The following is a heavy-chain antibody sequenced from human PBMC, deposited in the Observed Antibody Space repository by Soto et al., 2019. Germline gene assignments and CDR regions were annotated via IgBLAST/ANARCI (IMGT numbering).Heavy chain of an antibody. CDR3: ARGDGYNPYFDY. CDR2: IYSGGST. V-gene: IGHV3-53*01. D-gene: IGHD5-12*01. Sequence: GGSLRLSCAASGFAVSSNYMSWVRQAPGKGLEWVSVIYSGGSTYYADSVKGRFTISRDNSKNTLYLQMNSLRAEDTAVYYCARGDGYNPYFDYWGQGTLVTVSS. J-gene: IGHJ4*02. CDR1: GFAVSSNY.